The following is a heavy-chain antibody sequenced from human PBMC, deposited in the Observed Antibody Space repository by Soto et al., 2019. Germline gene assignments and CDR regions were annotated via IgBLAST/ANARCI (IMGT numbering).Heavy chain of an antibody. D-gene: IGHD3-3*01. J-gene: IGHJ4*02. Sequence: SSETLSLTCVVSDGSISSYDWWTWIRQPPGKGLEWIGKMYHSGGADYSPSLKSRVTISADSSKNHFSLRLTGVTAADTAVYYCATGNLDSILDYWGQGTQVTVSS. V-gene: IGHV4-4*02. CDR3: ATGNLDSILDY. CDR2: MYHSGGA. CDR1: DGSISSYDW.